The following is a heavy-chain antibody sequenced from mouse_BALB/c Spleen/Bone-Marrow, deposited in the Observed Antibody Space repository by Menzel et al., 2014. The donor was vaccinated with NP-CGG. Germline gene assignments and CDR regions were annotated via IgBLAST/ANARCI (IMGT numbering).Heavy chain of an antibody. D-gene: IGHD4-1*01. V-gene: IGHV1-54*01. CDR2: INPGSGAT. CDR3: ARKLGPSYAMDY. J-gene: IGHJ4*01. Sequence: QVQLQQSGADLVRPGTSVKVSCKASGYAFTNYLIEWVKQRPGQGLEWIGVINPGSGATNYNEKFKGKATLTADKSSSTAYMQLSSPTSDDSAVYFCARKLGPSYAMDYWGQGTSVTVSS. CDR1: GYAFTNYL.